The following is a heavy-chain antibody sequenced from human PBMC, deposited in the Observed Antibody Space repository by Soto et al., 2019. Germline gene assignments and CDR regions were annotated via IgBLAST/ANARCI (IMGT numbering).Heavy chain of an antibody. CDR1: GGSFSDYY. V-gene: IGHV4-34*01. Sequence: SETLSLTCAVYGGSFSDYYGSWIRQPPGKGLQWIGSINDSGSTNYNPSLESRITISVDTSKNQFSLKLRSVTAADTAVYFCAKTGFWSGYRVVDYWGQGTLVTVSS. CDR2: INDSGST. J-gene: IGHJ4*02. CDR3: AKTGFWSGYRVVDY. D-gene: IGHD3-3*01.